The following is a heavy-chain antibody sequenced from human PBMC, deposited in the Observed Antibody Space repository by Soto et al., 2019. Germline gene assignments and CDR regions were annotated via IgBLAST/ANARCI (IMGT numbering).Heavy chain of an antibody. Sequence: QLQLQESGPGLVKPSETLSLTCTVSGGSISSSSYYWGWIRQPPGKGLEWIGSIYYSGSTYYNPSLKSRVTISVDTSKNLFPRKLRSVTAADTAVYYCARHVVPGEGLPNYYYYYYMYVWGKGTTVTVSS. CDR1: GGSISSSSYY. CDR3: ARHVVPGEGLPNYYYYYYMYV. V-gene: IGHV4-39*01. D-gene: IGHD3-10*01. CDR2: IYYSGST. J-gene: IGHJ6*03.